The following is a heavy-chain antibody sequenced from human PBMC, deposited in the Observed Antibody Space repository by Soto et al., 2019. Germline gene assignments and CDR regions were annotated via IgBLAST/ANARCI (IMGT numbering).Heavy chain of an antibody. Sequence: EVQLVETGGDLIQPGGSLRLSCAASGFSVSSNYMTWVRQAPGKGLEWVSSIYSGGTTYYADSVKGRFTVSRDNSRNTLYLQMSSLRNEDTAVYYCARGYASSYGFGYWGQGTLVTVFS. CDR1: GFSVSSNY. D-gene: IGHD5-18*01. CDR2: IYSGGTT. V-gene: IGHV3-53*02. J-gene: IGHJ4*02. CDR3: ARGYASSYGFGY.